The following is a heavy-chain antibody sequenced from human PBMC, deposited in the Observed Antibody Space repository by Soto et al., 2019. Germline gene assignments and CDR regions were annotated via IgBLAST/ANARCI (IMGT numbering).Heavy chain of an antibody. V-gene: IGHV3-7*01. Sequence: PGGSLRLFCAASGVTFSSYWMSWVRQAPGKGLEWVASIKQDGSEKYYVDSVKGRFTISRDNAKNSLYLQMNSLRAEDTAVYYCARDQGIAVVFDAFDIWGHGTIVTVSS. CDR1: GVTFSSYW. J-gene: IGHJ3*02. CDR3: ARDQGIAVVFDAFDI. CDR2: IKQDGSEK. D-gene: IGHD6-19*01.